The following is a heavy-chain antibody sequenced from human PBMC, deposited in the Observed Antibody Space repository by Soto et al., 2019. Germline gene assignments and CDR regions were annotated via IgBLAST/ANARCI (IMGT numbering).Heavy chain of an antibody. CDR1: GGSISSSSYY. Sequence: PSETLSLTCTVSGGSISSSSYYWGWIRQPPGKGLEWIGSIYYSGSTYYNPSLKSRVTISVDTSKNQFSLKLSSVTAADTAVYYCARQPLEVVPVPPGWFDPWGQGTLVTVSS. J-gene: IGHJ5*02. V-gene: IGHV4-39*01. CDR2: IYYSGST. CDR3: ARQPLEVVPVPPGWFDP. D-gene: IGHD2-2*01.